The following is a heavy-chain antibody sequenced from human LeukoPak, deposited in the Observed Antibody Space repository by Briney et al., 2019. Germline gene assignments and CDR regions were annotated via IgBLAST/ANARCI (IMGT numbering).Heavy chain of an antibody. CDR2: ISSNGGST. CDR3: GKDPRIAARPYYYYGMDV. V-gene: IGHV3-64D*09. J-gene: IGHJ6*02. Sequence: TGGSLRLSCSASGFTFSSYAMHWVRQAPGKGLDYVLAISSNGGSTYYADSVKGRFTISRDNSKNTLYLQMNSLRAEDTAVYYCGKDPRIAARPYYYYGMDVWGQGTTVTVSS. D-gene: IGHD6-6*01. CDR1: GFTFSSYA.